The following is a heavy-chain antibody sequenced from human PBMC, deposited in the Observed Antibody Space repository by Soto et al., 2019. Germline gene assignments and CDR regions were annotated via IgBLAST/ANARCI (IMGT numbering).Heavy chain of an antibody. J-gene: IGHJ5*02. CDR1: GGSISSGGYS. V-gene: IGHV4-30-2*01. CDR3: ARDIVEDSEHNWFXP. Sequence: SETLSLTCAVSGGSISSGGYSWSWIRQPPGKGLEWIGYIYHSGSTYYNPSLKSRVTISVDRSKNQFSLKLSSVTAADTAVYYCARDIVEDSEHNWFXPWSQGTLVTVSS. D-gene: IGHD2-15*01. CDR2: IYHSGST.